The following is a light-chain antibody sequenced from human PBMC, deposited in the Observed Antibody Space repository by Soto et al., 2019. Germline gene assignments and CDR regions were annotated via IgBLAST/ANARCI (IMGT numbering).Light chain of an antibody. CDR1: QSIGRW. CDR2: XAS. CDR3: QQYNTYSPERT. Sequence: DIQTTESASTLSAFVGDRVTITCRASQSIGRWLAWYQQKPGKAPKLLINXASSLESGVPSRFSGSGSGTEFTLTISSLQPHDFATYYCQQYNTYSPERTFGQGTKVDI. J-gene: IGKJ1*01. V-gene: IGKV1-5*01.